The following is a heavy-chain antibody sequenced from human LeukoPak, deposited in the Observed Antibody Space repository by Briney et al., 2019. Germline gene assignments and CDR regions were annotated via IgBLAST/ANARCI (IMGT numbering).Heavy chain of an antibody. CDR1: GFTFSSYW. V-gene: IGHV3-7*01. J-gene: IGHJ4*02. CDR3: ASVGETYYDILTGYFPLGY. D-gene: IGHD3-9*01. Sequence: PGGSLRLSCAASGFTFSSYWMSWVRQAPGKGLEWVANIKQDGSEKYYVDSVRGRLTISRDNAKNSLHLQMNSLRAEDTAVYYCASVGETYYDILTGYFPLGYWGQGTLVTVSS. CDR2: IKQDGSEK.